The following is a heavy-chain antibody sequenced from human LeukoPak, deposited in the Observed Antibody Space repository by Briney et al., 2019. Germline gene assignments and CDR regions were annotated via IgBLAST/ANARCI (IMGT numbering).Heavy chain of an antibody. D-gene: IGHD5-18*01. V-gene: IGHV4-39*07. CDR1: GDSISTSSYY. CDR3: ARDPGVDTAMAAAFDI. Sequence: SETLSLTCAVSGDSISTSSYYWGWIRQPPGKGLEWIGSIYYSGSTYYNPSLKSRVTISVDTSKNQFSLKLSSVTAADTAVYYCARDPGVDTAMAAAFDIWGQGTMVTVSS. CDR2: IYYSGST. J-gene: IGHJ3*02.